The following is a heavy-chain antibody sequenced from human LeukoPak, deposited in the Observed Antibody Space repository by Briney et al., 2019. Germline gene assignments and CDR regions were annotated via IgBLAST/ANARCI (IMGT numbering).Heavy chain of an antibody. CDR3: ARDRGGYDSSGYYHFQH. V-gene: IGHV4-4*02. CDR2: IYHSGST. CDR1: GGSISSSNW. Sequence: SETLPLTCAVSGGSISSSNWWSWVRQPPGKGLEWIGEIYHSGSTNYNPSLKSRVTISVDKSKNQFSLKLSSVTAADTAVYYCARDRGGYDSSGYYHFQHWGQGTLVTVSS. J-gene: IGHJ1*01. D-gene: IGHD3-22*01.